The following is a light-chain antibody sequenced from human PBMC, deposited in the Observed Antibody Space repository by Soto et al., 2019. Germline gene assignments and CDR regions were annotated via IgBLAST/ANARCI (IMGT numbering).Light chain of an antibody. CDR3: QQRNNWPPGIP. J-gene: IGKJ5*01. V-gene: IGKV3-11*01. CDR1: QNISVY. Sequence: IVLTQSPATLSLSPGERATLSCMASQNISVYLAWYRQKPGQAPRLVIYAASNRATGIPARFSGSGSGTDFTLTISSLEPEDFAVYYCQQRNNWPPGIPFGQGARREI. CDR2: AAS.